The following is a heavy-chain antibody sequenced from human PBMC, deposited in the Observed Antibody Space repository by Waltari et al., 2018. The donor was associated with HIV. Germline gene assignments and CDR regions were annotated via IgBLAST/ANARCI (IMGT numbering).Heavy chain of an antibody. D-gene: IGHD2-21*01. CDR3: AKDNRDPLGTLWY. V-gene: IGHV3-23*01. J-gene: IGHJ4*02. CDR2: ISGSGGST. CDR1: GFTFSSYA. Sequence: EVQLLESGGGLVQLGGSLRLSCAASGFTFSSYAMSWVRQAPGKGREWVSFISGSGGSTYYADSVKGRFTISRDNSKNTLYLQMNSLRAEDTAVYYCAKDNRDPLGTLWYWGQGTLVTVSS.